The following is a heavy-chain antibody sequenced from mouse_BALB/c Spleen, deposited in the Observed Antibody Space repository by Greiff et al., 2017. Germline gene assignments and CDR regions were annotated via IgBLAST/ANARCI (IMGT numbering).Heavy chain of an antibody. Sequence: EVKVVESGGGLVQPGGSLKLSCAASGFTFSSYGMSWVRQTPDKRLELVATINSNGGSTYYPDSVKGRFTISRDNAKNTLYLQMSSLKSEDTAMYYCAREGYRYDGFAYWGQGTLVTVSA. CDR2: INSNGGST. V-gene: IGHV5-6-3*01. CDR1: GFTFSSYG. D-gene: IGHD2-14*01. CDR3: AREGYRYDGFAY. J-gene: IGHJ3*01.